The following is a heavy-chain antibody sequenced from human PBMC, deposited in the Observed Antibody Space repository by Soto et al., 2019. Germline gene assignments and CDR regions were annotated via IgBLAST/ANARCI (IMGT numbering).Heavy chain of an antibody. V-gene: IGHV1-18*01. Sequence: QVQLVQSGGEVKKPGASVKVSCKTSGYTFSSHGISWVRQAPGQGLERMGWISAYHGKKNYAQKFQDRVTITTDTFTSTAYMELRSLRSDDTAMYYCAREDSSGWYWFDSWGQGTLVTVSP. J-gene: IGHJ5*01. CDR2: ISAYHGKK. D-gene: IGHD6-19*01. CDR3: AREDSSGWYWFDS. CDR1: GYTFSSHG.